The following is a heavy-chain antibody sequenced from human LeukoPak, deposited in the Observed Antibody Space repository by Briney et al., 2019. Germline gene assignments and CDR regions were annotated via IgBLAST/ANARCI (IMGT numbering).Heavy chain of an antibody. CDR3: ARAREAAAGKYNWFDP. Sequence: GGSLRLSCAASGFTVSSNYMSWVRQAPGKGLEWVSVIYSGGSTYYADSVKGRFTIPRDNSKNTLYLQMNSLRAEDTAVYYCARAREAAAGKYNWFDPWGQGTLVTVSS. CDR1: GFTVSSNY. J-gene: IGHJ5*02. D-gene: IGHD6-13*01. CDR2: IYSGGST. V-gene: IGHV3-53*01.